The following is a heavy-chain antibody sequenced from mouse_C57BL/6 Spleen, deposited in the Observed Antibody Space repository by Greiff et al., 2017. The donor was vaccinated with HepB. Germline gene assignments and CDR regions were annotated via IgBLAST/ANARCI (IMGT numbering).Heavy chain of an antibody. CDR1: GYTFTSYW. J-gene: IGHJ1*03. CDR3: ARKLTGRGYFDV. D-gene: IGHD4-1*01. V-gene: IGHV1-55*01. CDR2: IYPGSGST. Sequence: QVHVKQPGAELVKPGASVKMSCKASGYTFTSYWITWVKQRPGQGLEWIGDIYPGSGSTNYNEKFKSKATLTVDTSSSTAYMQLSSLTSEDSAVYYCARKLTGRGYFDVWGTGTTVTVSS.